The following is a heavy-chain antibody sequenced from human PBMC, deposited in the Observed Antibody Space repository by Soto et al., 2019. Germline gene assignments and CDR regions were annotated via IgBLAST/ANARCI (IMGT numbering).Heavy chain of an antibody. CDR2: INAGNGNT. CDR1: GYTFTSYS. V-gene: IGHV1-3*01. CDR3: ARDPNPYYDILTGYPDH. Sequence: GASVKVSCKASGYTFTSYSMHWVRQAPGQRLEWMGWINAGNGNTKYSQKFQGRVTITRDTSASTAYMELSSLRSEDTAVYYCARDPNPYYDILTGYPDHWGQGTLVTVSS. J-gene: IGHJ4*02. D-gene: IGHD3-9*01.